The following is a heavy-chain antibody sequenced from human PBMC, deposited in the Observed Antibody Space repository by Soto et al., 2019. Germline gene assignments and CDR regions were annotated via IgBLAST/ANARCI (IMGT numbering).Heavy chain of an antibody. CDR1: GFAFSSYG. D-gene: IGHD5-18*01. V-gene: IGHV3-30*03. CDR2: ISYDGSLQ. Sequence: QAQLVESGGGVVQPGRSLRLSCAASGFAFSSYGMHWVRQAPGTGLEWVAVISYDGSLQHYADSVKCRFTISRDNSKNMGLLQMSSLRAEATAVYYCVSDRGYGHASVPYSWGQGTLVSVSS. J-gene: IGHJ4*02. CDR3: VSDRGYGHASVPYS.